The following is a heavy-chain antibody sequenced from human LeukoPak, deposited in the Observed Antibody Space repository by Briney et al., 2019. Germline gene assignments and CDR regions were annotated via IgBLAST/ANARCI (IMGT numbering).Heavy chain of an antibody. CDR3: VRDRGWYHFDL. V-gene: IGHV3-7*01. Sequence: GGSLRLSCAASGFTFSTYWMTWIRQAPGKGLEWVAHIKEDATESRSADSVKGRFTISRDNTKNSLFLQLNSLRAEDTAVYYCVRDRGWYHFDLWGQGTLVTVSS. CDR2: IKEDATES. D-gene: IGHD3-10*01. J-gene: IGHJ4*02. CDR1: GFTFSTYW.